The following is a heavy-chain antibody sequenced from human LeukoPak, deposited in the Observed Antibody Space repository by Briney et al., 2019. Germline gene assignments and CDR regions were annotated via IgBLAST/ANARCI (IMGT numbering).Heavy chain of an antibody. CDR3: VASGSSSK. Sequence: PGGSLRLSCAASGFTFSSYAMSWVRQAPGKGLEWVSAISGSGGSTYYADSVRGRFTISSDTAKNSLYLQMNSLRAEDTAVYYCVASGSSSKWGQGTLVTVSS. CDR1: GFTFSSYA. D-gene: IGHD3-10*01. CDR2: ISGSGGST. V-gene: IGHV3-23*01. J-gene: IGHJ4*02.